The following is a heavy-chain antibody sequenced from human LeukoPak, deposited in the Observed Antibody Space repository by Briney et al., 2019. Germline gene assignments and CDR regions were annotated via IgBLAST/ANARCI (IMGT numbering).Heavy chain of an antibody. D-gene: IGHD4-17*01. Sequence: PSATLSLTCPVSGGSISSGGYYWSWIRQHPGKGLEWIGYIYYSGSTYYNPSLKSRVTISVDTSKNQFSLKLSSVTAADTAVYYCARAPDNYGDYFLAFDIWGQGTMVTVSS. J-gene: IGHJ3*02. CDR3: ARAPDNYGDYFLAFDI. V-gene: IGHV4-31*03. CDR1: GGSISSGGYY. CDR2: IYYSGST.